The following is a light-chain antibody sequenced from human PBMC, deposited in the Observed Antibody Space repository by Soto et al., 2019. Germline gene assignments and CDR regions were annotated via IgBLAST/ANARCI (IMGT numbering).Light chain of an antibody. CDR3: MQGKHWPWP. CDR1: QSLIHSDGDTY. Sequence: DVVMTQSPLSLPVTLGQPASISCRSSQSLIHSDGDTYLTWFQQRPGQSPRRLIYKVSDRDSGAPDRFSCSASGTDFTLKISRVEAADVGVYYCMQGKHWPWPFGQGTEVEIK. J-gene: IGKJ1*01. CDR2: KVS. V-gene: IGKV2-30*02.